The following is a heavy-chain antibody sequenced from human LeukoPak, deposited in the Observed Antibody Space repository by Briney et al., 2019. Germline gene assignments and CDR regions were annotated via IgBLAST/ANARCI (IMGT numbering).Heavy chain of an antibody. J-gene: IGHJ4*02. CDR3: ARHMGGGSGSYYDFDY. Sequence: SETLSLTCTVSGGSISSFYWSWFRQPPGKGLEWIGYIYYSGSTDYNPSLKSRVTMSVDTSKNQFSLKLSSVTAADTAVYYCARHMGGGSGSYYDFDYWGQGTLVTVSS. CDR1: GGSISSFY. V-gene: IGHV4-59*08. CDR2: IYYSGST. D-gene: IGHD3-10*01.